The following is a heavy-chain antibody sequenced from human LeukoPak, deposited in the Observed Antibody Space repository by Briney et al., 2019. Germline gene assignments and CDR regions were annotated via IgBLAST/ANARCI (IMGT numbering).Heavy chain of an antibody. Sequence: GESLKISCKGSGYIFTSYWIAWVRQMPGKGLEWMGIIYPGDCATRYSPSFQGQVTISADKSISTAYLQWSSLKASDTAIYYCARSCSSGACYYFDYWGQGTLVTVS. D-gene: IGHD2-15*01. J-gene: IGHJ4*02. CDR2: IYPGDCAT. V-gene: IGHV5-51*01. CDR3: ARSCSSGACYYFDY. CDR1: GYIFTSYW.